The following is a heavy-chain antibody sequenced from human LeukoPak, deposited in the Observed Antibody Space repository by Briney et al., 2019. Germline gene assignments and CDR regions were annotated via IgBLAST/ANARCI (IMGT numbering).Heavy chain of an antibody. V-gene: IGHV3-53*01. CDR3: AKAQIKDSTWSYFDY. Sequence: TGGSLRLSCAASGFAVSSNYMSWVRQTPGKGLQWVSVIYSGGNTYYADSVKGRFTISRDNYKNTLYLQMNSLRAEDTAVYYCAKAQIKDSTWSYFDYWGQGTLVTVSS. CDR2: IYSGGNT. J-gene: IGHJ4*02. CDR1: GFAVSSNY. D-gene: IGHD6-13*01.